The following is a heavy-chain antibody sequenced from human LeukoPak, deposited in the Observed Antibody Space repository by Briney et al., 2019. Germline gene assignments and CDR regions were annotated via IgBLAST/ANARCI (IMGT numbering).Heavy chain of an antibody. J-gene: IGHJ4*02. CDR3: ARRHPNSSRLSRPMYFDY. CDR2: IYYSEST. CDR1: GGSISSYY. V-gene: IGHV4-59*01. Sequence: SETLSLTCTVSGGSISSYYWSWIRQPPGKGLEWIGYIYYSESTNYNPSLKSRVTISVDTSKNQFSLKLSSVTAADTAVYYCARRHPNSSRLSRPMYFDYWGQGTLVTVSS. D-gene: IGHD6-13*01.